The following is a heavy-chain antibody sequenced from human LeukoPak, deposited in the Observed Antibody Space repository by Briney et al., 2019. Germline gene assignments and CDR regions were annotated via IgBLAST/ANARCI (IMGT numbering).Heavy chain of an antibody. CDR2: ISTSGST. J-gene: IGHJ4*02. Sequence: SETLSLTCTVSGGSISSGTYYWRWIRQPAGKGLEWIGRISTSGSTDYNPSLKSRVTISVDMSKNQFSLKLSSVTAADTAVYWCAGGGGLGIVDYWGQGTLVTVSS. V-gene: IGHV4-61*02. CDR3: AGGGGLGIVDY. D-gene: IGHD7-27*01. CDR1: GGSISSGTYY.